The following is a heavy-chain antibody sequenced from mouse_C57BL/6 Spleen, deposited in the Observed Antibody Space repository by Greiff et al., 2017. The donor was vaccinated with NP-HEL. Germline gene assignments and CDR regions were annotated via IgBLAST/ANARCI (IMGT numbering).Heavy chain of an antibody. CDR2: LYPGDGDT. Sequence: VKLLESGPELVKPGASVKISCKASGYAFSSSWMNWVKQRPGKGLEWIGRLYPGDGDTNYNGKFKGKATLTADKSSSTAYMQLSSLTSEDSAVYFCARDYYGSRSPFDYWGQGTTLTVSS. J-gene: IGHJ2*01. D-gene: IGHD1-1*01. CDR1: GYAFSSSW. CDR3: ARDYYGSRSPFDY. V-gene: IGHV1-82*01.